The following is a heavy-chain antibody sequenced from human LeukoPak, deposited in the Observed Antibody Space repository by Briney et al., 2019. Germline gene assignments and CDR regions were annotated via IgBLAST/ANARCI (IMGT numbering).Heavy chain of an antibody. Sequence: PGGSLRLSCAASGNYWMHWVRQAPGKGLVWVSHINSDGSWTSYADSVKGRFTISKDNAKNTVYLQMNSLRAEDTAVYCCVSSYETYWGRGTLVTVSS. D-gene: IGHD3-22*01. CDR1: GNYW. CDR2: INSDGSWT. V-gene: IGHV3-74*01. J-gene: IGHJ4*02. CDR3: VSSYETY.